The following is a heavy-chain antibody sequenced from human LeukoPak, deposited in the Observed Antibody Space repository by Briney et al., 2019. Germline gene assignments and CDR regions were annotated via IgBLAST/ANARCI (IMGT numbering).Heavy chain of an antibody. CDR3: ARDCGGDCYPKYYFDY. CDR1: GGSISPYF. V-gene: IGHV4-59*01. J-gene: IGHJ4*02. D-gene: IGHD2-21*02. Sequence: PSETLPLTCTVSGGSISPYFWSWIRQSPGKGLEWIGWIHYSGGTGYNPSLKSRVIISVDTSKNQSSLKLSSVTAADTAVYYCARDCGGDCYPKYYFDYWGQGTLVTVSS. CDR2: IHYSGGT.